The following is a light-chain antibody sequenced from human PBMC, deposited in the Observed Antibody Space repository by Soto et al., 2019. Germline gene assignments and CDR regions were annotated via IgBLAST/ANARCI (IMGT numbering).Light chain of an antibody. J-gene: IGLJ1*01. Sequence: QSVLTQPPSVSGAPGQRVTISCTGSSSNIGAGYDVHWYQQLPGTAPKLLIYGNSNRPSGVTDRFSGSKSGTSASLAITGLQAEDADDYYCQSYDSSLRYVFGTGTKLTVL. CDR1: SSNIGAGYD. CDR3: QSYDSSLRYV. V-gene: IGLV1-40*01. CDR2: GNS.